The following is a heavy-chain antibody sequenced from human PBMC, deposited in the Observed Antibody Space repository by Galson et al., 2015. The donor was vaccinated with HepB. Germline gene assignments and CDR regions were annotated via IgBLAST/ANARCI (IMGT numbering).Heavy chain of an antibody. D-gene: IGHD4-23*01. J-gene: IGHJ5*02. CDR1: GYTFSSYD. Sequence: SVKVSCKASGYTFSSYDINWVRQVTGQGPEWMGWMNPNSGNTGYAQKFQGRLTLTRDTSRGTAYLELSSLRSEDTAIYYCARDYGGNSGWFDPWGQGTLVTVSS. CDR2: MNPNSGNT. V-gene: IGHV1-8*01. CDR3: ARDYGGNSGWFDP.